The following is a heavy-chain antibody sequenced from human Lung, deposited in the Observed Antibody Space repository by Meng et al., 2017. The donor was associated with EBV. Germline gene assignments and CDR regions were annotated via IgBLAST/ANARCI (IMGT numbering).Heavy chain of an antibody. D-gene: IGHD1-20*01. CDR3: ARAPSNWNFDS. V-gene: IGHV4-30-2*01. Sequence: HLQLRDPGSGLVKPSQTLSLTCAVSGGSSSSGGYSWSWIRQLPGKGLEWIGYIYHSGSTYYNPSLKSRVTISVDKSKNHFSLKLRSVTAADTAVYFCARAPSNWNFDSWGQGTLVTVSS. CDR1: GGSSSSGGYS. J-gene: IGHJ4*02. CDR2: IYHSGST.